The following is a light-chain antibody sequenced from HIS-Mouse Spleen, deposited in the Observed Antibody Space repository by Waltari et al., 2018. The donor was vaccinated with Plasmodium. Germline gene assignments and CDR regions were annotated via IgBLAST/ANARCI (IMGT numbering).Light chain of an antibody. CDR2: QYR. CDR3: QAWDSSTWV. CDR1: KLGDKY. J-gene: IGLJ3*02. V-gene: IGLV3-1*01. Sequence: SYELTQPPSVSVSPGQTASITCSGDKLGDKYACWYQQKPGQSPVLVIYQYRKRPSGIPERFSGSNSGNTATLTISGTQAMDEADYYCQAWDSSTWVFGGGTKLTVL.